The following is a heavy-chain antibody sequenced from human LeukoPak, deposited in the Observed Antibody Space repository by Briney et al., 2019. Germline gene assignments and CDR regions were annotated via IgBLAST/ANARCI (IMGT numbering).Heavy chain of an antibody. D-gene: IGHD3-10*01. CDR3: ARETGFGELFFYYYYGMDV. CDR1: GFTFSDYY. J-gene: IGHJ6*04. CDR2: ISSSSSYT. V-gene: IGHV3-11*06. Sequence: PGGSLRLSCAASGFTFSDYYMSWIRQAPGKGLEWVSYISSSSSYTNYADSVKGRFTISRDNAKNSLYLQMNSLRAEDTAVYYCARETGFGELFFYYYYGMDVWGKGTTVTVSS.